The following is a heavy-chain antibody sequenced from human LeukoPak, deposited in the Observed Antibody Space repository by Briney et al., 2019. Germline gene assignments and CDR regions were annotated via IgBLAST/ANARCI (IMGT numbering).Heavy chain of an antibody. CDR2: ISYDGSNK. V-gene: IGHV3-30*04. Sequence: GGSLRPSCAASGFTFSSYAMHWVRQAPGKGLEWVAVISYDGSNKYYADSVKGRFTISRDNSKNTLYLQMNSLRAEDTAVYYCARDNYCSGGSCSHSPRGHGNYFDYWGQGTLVTVSS. D-gene: IGHD2-15*01. CDR1: GFTFSSYA. CDR3: ARDNYCSGGSCSHSPRGHGNYFDY. J-gene: IGHJ4*02.